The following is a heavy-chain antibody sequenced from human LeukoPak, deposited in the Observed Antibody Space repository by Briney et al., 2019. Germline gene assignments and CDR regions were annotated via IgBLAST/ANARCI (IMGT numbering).Heavy chain of an antibody. Sequence: GGSLRLSCAASGSSFSGYAMNWVRQPPGKGLEWVAAIDGTSTRIYYADSVKGRFTISRDNSKNMLSLQMNSLRAEDSAVYYCAKEGLPSARCPIFDFWGQGTLVTVSS. J-gene: IGHJ4*02. CDR1: GSSFSGYA. CDR2: IDGTSTRI. CDR3: AKEGLPSARCPIFDF. D-gene: IGHD6-25*01. V-gene: IGHV3-23*05.